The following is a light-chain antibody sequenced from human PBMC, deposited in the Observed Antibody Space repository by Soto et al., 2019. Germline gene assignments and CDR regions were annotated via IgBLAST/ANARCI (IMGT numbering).Light chain of an antibody. J-gene: IGKJ5*01. CDR2: GAS. CDR1: QSVSSSY. Sequence: EIVLTQSPGTLSLSPGERATLSCRAIQSVSSSYLAWYQQKPGQAPRLLIYGASSRATGIPDRFSGSGSGTDFTLTISRLEPEDFALYYCQHYYGTSPITFGQGTRLEIK. V-gene: IGKV3-20*01. CDR3: QHYYGTSPIT.